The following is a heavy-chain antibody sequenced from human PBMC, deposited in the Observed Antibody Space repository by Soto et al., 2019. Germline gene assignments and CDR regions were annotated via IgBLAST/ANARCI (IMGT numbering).Heavy chain of an antibody. CDR2: INAGNGNT. V-gene: IGHV1-3*01. D-gene: IGHD5-12*01. CDR1: GFSFIDYI. Sequence: GASVKVSCKASGFSFIDYIILWVRQAPGQSLEWLGWINAGNGNTKYSHKFQDRVTITSDTSATTTYMALRSLRSEDTAVFYCARSAKKTWLPDFWRQGTLVTVSS. J-gene: IGHJ1*01. CDR3: ARSAKKTWLPDF.